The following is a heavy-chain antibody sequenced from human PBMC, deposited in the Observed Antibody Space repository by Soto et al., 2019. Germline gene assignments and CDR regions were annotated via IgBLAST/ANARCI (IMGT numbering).Heavy chain of an antibody. D-gene: IGHD2-2*01. V-gene: IGHV1-18*01. CDR2: ISAYNGNT. CDR1: GYTFTSYG. J-gene: IGHJ6*02. Sequence: QVQLVQSGAEVKKPGASVKVSCKASGYTFTSYGISWVRQAPGQGLEWMGWISAYNGNTNYAQKLQGRVTMTTDTSTSTAYMELRRLRSGDTAVYYCARDPISTRSPPNYYDGMDVWGQGTKVTVSS. CDR3: ARDPISTRSPPNYYDGMDV.